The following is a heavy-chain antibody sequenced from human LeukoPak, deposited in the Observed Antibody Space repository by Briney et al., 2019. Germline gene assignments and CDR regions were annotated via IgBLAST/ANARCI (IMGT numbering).Heavy chain of an antibody. CDR1: GFTFSSYS. Sequence: GGSLRLSCAASGFTFSSYSMNWVRQAPGKGLEWVPSIGVNDGGTYYADSVKGRFTISRDDSKNTLYLQLNSLRAEDTAVYYCAKAPMYDSTGYYRELDYWGQGTLVTVSS. CDR3: AKAPMYDSTGYYRELDY. CDR2: IGVNDGGT. D-gene: IGHD3-22*01. J-gene: IGHJ4*02. V-gene: IGHV3-23*01.